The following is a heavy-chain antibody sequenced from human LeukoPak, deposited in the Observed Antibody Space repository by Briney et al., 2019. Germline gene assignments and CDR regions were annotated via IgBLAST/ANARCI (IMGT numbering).Heavy chain of an antibody. D-gene: IGHD2-21*02. CDR1: GGSINSYY. J-gene: IGHJ4*02. Sequence: SETLSLTCTVSGGSINSYYWSWIRQPPGKGLEWIGEINHSGSTNYNPSLKSRVTISVDTSKNQFSLKLSSVTAADTAVYYCARAPGGNFQYYFDYWGQGTLVTVSS. CDR3: ARAPGGNFQYYFDY. CDR2: INHSGST. V-gene: IGHV4-34*01.